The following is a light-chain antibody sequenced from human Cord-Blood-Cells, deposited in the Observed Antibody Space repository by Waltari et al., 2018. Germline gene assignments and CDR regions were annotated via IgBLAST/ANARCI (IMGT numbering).Light chain of an antibody. CDR2: AAS. J-gene: IGKJ2*01. V-gene: IGKV1-39*01. CDR3: QQNYSTPPMYT. CDR1: QSISSY. Sequence: DIQMTQSPSSLSASVGDRVTITCRASQSISSYLNWYQQKPGKAPKLLIYAASSLQSGVPSRFSGSGSGTDFTLTISSLQPEDFATYYCQQNYSTPPMYTFGQGTKLEIK.